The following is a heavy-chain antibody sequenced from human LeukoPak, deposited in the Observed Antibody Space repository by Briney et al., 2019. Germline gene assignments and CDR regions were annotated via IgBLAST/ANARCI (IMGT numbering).Heavy chain of an antibody. D-gene: IGHD2-15*01. CDR3: ATPILYCSGGSCYEGRNDC. CDR2: VDPEDGET. CDR1: GYTFTDYY. Sequence: ASVKISCKVSGYTFTDYYMHWVQQAPGKGLEWMGLVDPEDGETIYAEKFQGRVTITADTSTDTAYMELSSLRSEDTAVYYCATPILYCSGGSCYEGRNDCWGQGTLVTVSS. J-gene: IGHJ4*02. V-gene: IGHV1-69-2*01.